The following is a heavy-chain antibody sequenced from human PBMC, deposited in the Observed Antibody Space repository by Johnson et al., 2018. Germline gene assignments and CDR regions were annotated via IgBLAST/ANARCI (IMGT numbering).Heavy chain of an antibody. Sequence: EVQLLESGGGLVKPGGSLRLSCAASGFTFSSYSMNWVRQAPGQGLEWVSSISSSSSYIYYADSVKGRFTISRDTAKNSLYLQMNSLRAEDTAVYYCARDPPLEAVAPHYGMDVWGQGTTVTVSS. CDR1: GFTFSSYS. D-gene: IGHD6-19*01. CDR2: ISSSSSYI. CDR3: ARDPPLEAVAPHYGMDV. J-gene: IGHJ6*02. V-gene: IGHV3-21*01.